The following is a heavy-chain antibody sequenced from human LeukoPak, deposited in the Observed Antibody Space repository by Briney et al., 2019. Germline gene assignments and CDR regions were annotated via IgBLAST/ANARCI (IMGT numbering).Heavy chain of an antibody. CDR2: IRSKAYRGTT. J-gene: IGHJ6*02. CDR1: GFTFGDHA. D-gene: IGHD5-18*01. CDR3: ARGPIQLWIHNAMDV. V-gene: IGHV3-49*04. Sequence: PGGSLRLSCRGYGFTFGDHAMSWVRQAPGKGLEWVGFIRSKAYRGTTEYAASVKGRFTISRDGSTSIAYLQMNSLRIEDTAVYFCARGPIQLWIHNAMDVWGQGTTVTVSS.